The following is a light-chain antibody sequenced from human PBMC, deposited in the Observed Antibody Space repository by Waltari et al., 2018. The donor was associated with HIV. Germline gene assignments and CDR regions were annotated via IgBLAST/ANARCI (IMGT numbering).Light chain of an antibody. J-gene: IGKJ1*01. Sequence: EIVLTQSPGILSLSPVERATLPCRASQTVSSNQLARDQQKPGQAPRRLMYGASTRATGTPDRFSGSGSGTDFTLTITRLEREDFAVYYCQQYGRSPWTFGQGTKVEIK. CDR2: GAS. CDR3: QQYGRSPWT. CDR1: QTVSSNQ. V-gene: IGKV3-20*01.